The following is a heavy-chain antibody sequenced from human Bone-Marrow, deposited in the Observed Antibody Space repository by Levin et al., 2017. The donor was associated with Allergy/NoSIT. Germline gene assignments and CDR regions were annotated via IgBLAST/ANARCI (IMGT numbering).Heavy chain of an antibody. CDR3: AKPEVDSSGLYNWFDP. CDR1: GFTFSSYG. J-gene: IGHJ5*02. V-gene: IGHV3-30*18. CDR2: ISYDGSNK. Sequence: GGSLRLSCAASGFTFSSYGMHWVRQAPGKGLEWVAVISYDGSNKYYADSVKGRFTISRDNSKNTLYLQMNSLRAEDTAVYYCAKPEVDSSGLYNWFDPWGQGTLVTVSS. D-gene: IGHD3-22*01.